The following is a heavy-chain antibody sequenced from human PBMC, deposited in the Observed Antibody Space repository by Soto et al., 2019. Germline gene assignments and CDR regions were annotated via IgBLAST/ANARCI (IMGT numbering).Heavy chain of an antibody. J-gene: IGHJ4*02. CDR3: ASSYCTNGVCSKMWYYFDY. CDR1: GGSISSGGYY. V-gene: IGHV4-31*03. CDR2: IYYSGST. D-gene: IGHD2-8*01. Sequence: TSETLSLTCTVSGGSISSGGYYWSWIRQHPGTGLEWIGYIYYSGSTYYNPSLKSRVTISVDTSKNQFSLKLSSVTAADTAVYYCASSYCTNGVCSKMWYYFDYWGQGTLVTVSS.